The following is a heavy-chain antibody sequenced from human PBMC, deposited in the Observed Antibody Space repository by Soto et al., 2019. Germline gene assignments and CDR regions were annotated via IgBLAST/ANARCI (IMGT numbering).Heavy chain of an antibody. CDR1: GGTFSSYA. Sequence: GASVKVSCKASGGTFSSYAISWVRQAPGQGLEWMGGIIPIFGTANYAQKFQGRVTITADESTSTAYMELSSLRSEDTAVYYCARDLRQLGGDYYYYGMDVWGKGTTVTVSS. D-gene: IGHD6-6*01. J-gene: IGHJ6*04. CDR3: ARDLRQLGGDYYYYGMDV. CDR2: IIPIFGTA. V-gene: IGHV1-69*13.